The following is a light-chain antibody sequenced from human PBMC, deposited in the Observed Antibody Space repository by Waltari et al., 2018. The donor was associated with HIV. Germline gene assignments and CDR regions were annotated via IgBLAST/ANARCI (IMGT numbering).Light chain of an antibody. J-gene: IGLJ2*01. V-gene: IGLV3-25*03. Sequence: SSELTQPPSVSVSPGQTAKITCSGDILPSQYVYWYQQKPGQAPLLIIKKDSERPSGIPERFSGSTSGTIVTLTITGVQTEDEADYYCQSADSSGTSVEFGGGTKLTVL. CDR3: QSADSSGTSVE. CDR1: ILPSQY. CDR2: KDS.